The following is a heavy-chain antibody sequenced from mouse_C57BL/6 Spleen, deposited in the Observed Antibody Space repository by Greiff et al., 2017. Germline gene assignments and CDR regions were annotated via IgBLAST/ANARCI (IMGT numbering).Heavy chain of an antibody. CDR2: ISGGGGNT. J-gene: IGHJ2*01. D-gene: IGHD2-5*01. CDR3: ARLDYSNWRNYFDY. V-gene: IGHV5-9*01. Sequence: EVKLQESGGGLVKPGGSLKLSCAASGFTFSSYTMSWVRQTPEKRLEWVATISGGGGNTYYPDSVKGRFTISRDKAKNTRYLQMSSLRSEDTALYYCARLDYSNWRNYFDYWGQGTTLTVSS. CDR1: GFTFSSYT.